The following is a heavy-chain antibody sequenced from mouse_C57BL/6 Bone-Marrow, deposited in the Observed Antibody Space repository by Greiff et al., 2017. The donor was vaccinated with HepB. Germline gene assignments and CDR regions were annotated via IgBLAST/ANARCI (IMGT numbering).Heavy chain of an antibody. D-gene: IGHD2-2*01. V-gene: IGHV1-64*01. Sequence: VQLQQSGAELVKPGASVKLSCKASGYTFTSYWMHWVKQRPGQGLEWIGMIHPNSGSTNYNEKFKSKATLTVDKSSRTAYMQLSSLTSEDSAVYYCARERGLRGYFDYWGQGTTLTVSS. CDR2: IHPNSGST. J-gene: IGHJ2*01. CDR3: ARERGLRGYFDY. CDR1: GYTFTSYW.